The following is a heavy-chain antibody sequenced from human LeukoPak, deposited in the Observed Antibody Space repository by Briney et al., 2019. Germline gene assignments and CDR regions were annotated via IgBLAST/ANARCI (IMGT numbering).Heavy chain of an antibody. J-gene: IGHJ4*02. V-gene: IGHV3-23*01. CDR3: AKCWTSDGVCLNFDH. Sequence: GGSLRLSCEAPGLSFGCYAMSGARQAPGKGLEWVSGISGSGDNTYHTDSVKGRFTISRDNSKNTLYLQMNSLRVEDTAVYYCAKCWTSDGVCLNFDHWGQGALVTVSS. CDR2: ISGSGDNT. D-gene: IGHD2-8*01. CDR1: GLSFGCYA.